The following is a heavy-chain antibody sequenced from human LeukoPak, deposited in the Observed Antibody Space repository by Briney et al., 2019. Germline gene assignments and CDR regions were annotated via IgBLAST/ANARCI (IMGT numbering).Heavy chain of an antibody. J-gene: IGHJ4*02. CDR1: GFTFSSHG. CDR3: ARSQGGYCSSTSCYADYFDY. D-gene: IGHD2-2*01. CDR2: ISYDGSNK. V-gene: IGHV3-30*03. Sequence: GGSLRLSCAASGFTFSSHGMHWVRQAPGKGLEWVAVISYDGSNKYYADSVRGRFAISRDSSKNTLYLQMNSLRADDTAVYYCARSQGGYCSSTSCYADYFDYWGQGTLVTVSS.